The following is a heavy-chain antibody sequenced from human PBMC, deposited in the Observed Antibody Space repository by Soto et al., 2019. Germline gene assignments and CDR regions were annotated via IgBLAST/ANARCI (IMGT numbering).Heavy chain of an antibody. D-gene: IGHD3-10*01. CDR3: ASDPRAYYYGSGRTI. J-gene: IGHJ3*02. Sequence: QVQLQESGPGLVKPSQTLSLTCTVSGGSISSGDYYWSWIRQPPGKGLEWIGYIYYSGSSYYNPSLKSRVTIAVDTSKTQFSLELSSVTAADTAVYYCASDPRAYYYGSGRTIWGHGTMVTVSS. CDR2: IYYSGSS. V-gene: IGHV4-30-4*01. CDR1: GGSISSGDYY.